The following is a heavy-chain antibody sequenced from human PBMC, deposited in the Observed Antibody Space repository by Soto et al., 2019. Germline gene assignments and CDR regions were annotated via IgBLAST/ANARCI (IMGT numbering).Heavy chain of an antibody. CDR3: ARSSGWYTGLDY. J-gene: IGHJ4*02. Sequence: QVQLVESGGGVVQPGRSLRLSCAASGFTFSSYGMHWVRQAPGKGLEWVAVIWYDGSNKYYADSVKGRFTISRDNSKNTLYLQMNSLRAEDTAVYYCARSSGWYTGLDYWGQGTLVTVSS. CDR2: IWYDGSNK. D-gene: IGHD6-19*01. V-gene: IGHV3-33*01. CDR1: GFTFSSYG.